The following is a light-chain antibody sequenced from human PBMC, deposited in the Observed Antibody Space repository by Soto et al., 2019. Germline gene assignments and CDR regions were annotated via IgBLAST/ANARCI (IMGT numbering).Light chain of an antibody. CDR3: QQYNNWPWT. V-gene: IGKV3-15*01. CDR2: GAS. J-gene: IGKJ1*01. CDR1: QSVSSN. Sequence: ERVITQSPATLSVSPGERATLSCSASQSVSSNLAWYQQKPGQAPRLLIYGASTRATGIPARFSGSGSGTEFTLTISSLQSEDFAVYYCQQYNNWPWTFGQGTKVDIK.